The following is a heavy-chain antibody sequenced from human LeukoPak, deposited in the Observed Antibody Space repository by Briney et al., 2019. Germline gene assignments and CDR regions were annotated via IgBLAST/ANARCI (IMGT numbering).Heavy chain of an antibody. CDR1: GFAFSNYA. CDR3: AKGEYCSSTSCYLNYGMDV. V-gene: IGHV3-30*18. J-gene: IGHJ6*02. CDR2: ISYDGSNK. Sequence: GGSLRLSCAASGFAFSNYAMAWVRQAPGKGLEWVAVISYDGSNKYYADSVKGRFTISRDNSKNTLYLQMNSLRAEDTAVYYCAKGEYCSSTSCYLNYGMDVWGQGTTVTVSS. D-gene: IGHD2-2*01.